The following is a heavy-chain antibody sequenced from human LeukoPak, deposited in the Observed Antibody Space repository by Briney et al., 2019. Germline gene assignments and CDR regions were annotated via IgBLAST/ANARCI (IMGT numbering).Heavy chain of an antibody. CDR1: GGTFSSYA. CDR3: ARGRAYYDILTGYPLVDY. CDR2: IIPIFGTA. J-gene: IGHJ4*02. D-gene: IGHD3-9*01. Sequence: SVKVSCKASGGTFSSYAISWVRQAPGQGLEWMGGIIPIFGTANYAQKFQGRVTITADESTSTAYMELSSLRSEDTAVYYCARGRAYYDILTGYPLVDYWGQGTLVTVSS. V-gene: IGHV1-69*13.